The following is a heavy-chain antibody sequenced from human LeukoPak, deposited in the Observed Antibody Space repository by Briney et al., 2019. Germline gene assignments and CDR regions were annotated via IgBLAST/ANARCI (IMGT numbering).Heavy chain of an antibody. D-gene: IGHD2-2*01. CDR3: ASSSQYQVLSFD. V-gene: IGHV3-7*01. Sequence: GGSLRLSCAASGFTFSSYWMSWVRQAPGQGLEWVANIKQDGSEKFYVDSVKGRFTISRDNAKNSLYLQMNSLRAEDTAVYYCASSSQYQVLSFDWGQGTLVAVSS. CDR2: IKQDGSEK. J-gene: IGHJ4*02. CDR1: GFTFSSYW.